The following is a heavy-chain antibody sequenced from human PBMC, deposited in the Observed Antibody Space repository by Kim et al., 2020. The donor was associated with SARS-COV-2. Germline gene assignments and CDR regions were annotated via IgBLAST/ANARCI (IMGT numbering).Heavy chain of an antibody. CDR1: GGTFSSYA. Sequence: SVKVSCKASGGTFSSYAISWVRQAPGQGLEWMGGIIPIFGTANYAQKFQGRVTITADESTSTAYMELSSLRSEDTAVYYCARDSTAYFHLDYWGQGTLVTVSS. V-gene: IGHV1-69*13. CDR3: ARDSTAYFHLDY. J-gene: IGHJ4*02. CDR2: IIPIFGTA. D-gene: IGHD4-17*01.